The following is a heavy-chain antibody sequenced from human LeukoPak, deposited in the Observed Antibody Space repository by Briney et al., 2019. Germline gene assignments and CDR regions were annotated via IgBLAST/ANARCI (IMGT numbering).Heavy chain of an antibody. V-gene: IGHV3-30-3*01. Sequence: GGSLRLSCAASGFTFSSYAMHWVRQAPGKGLEWVAVISYDGSNKYYADSVKGRFTISRDNSKNTLYLQMNSLRAEDTAVYYCAKDVRQQLVRWYFDYWGQGTLVTVS. CDR3: AKDVRQQLVRWYFDY. J-gene: IGHJ4*02. CDR1: GFTFSSYA. CDR2: ISYDGSNK. D-gene: IGHD6-13*01.